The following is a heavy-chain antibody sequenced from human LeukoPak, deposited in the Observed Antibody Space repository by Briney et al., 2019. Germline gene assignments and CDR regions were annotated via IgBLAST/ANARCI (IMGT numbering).Heavy chain of an antibody. D-gene: IGHD3-3*01. J-gene: IGHJ5*02. V-gene: IGHV1-8*01. CDR3: ARGSLYYDFWSGYYNGHNWFDP. CDR1: GCTFTSYD. Sequence: ASVKVSCKASGCTFTSYDINWVRQATGQGLEWMGWMNPNSGNTGYAQKFQGRVTMTRNTSISTAYMELSSLRSEDTAVYYCARGSLYYDFWSGYYNGHNWFDPWGQGTLVTVSS. CDR2: MNPNSGNT.